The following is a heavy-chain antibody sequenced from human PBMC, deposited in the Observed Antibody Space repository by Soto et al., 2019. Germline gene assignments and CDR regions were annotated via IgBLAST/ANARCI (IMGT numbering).Heavy chain of an antibody. CDR2: MSGGGGTT. CDR1: GFTFSSYA. Sequence: EVQLLESGGGLVQPGGSLRLACAASGFTFSSYAMSWVRQAPGKGLEWVSAMSGGGGTTYYADSVKGRFTISRDNSENALYLQMNSRRAEDTAVYYCAKDLDWGGSFDLWGRGTLVTVSS. V-gene: IGHV3-23*01. D-gene: IGHD7-27*01. J-gene: IGHJ2*01. CDR3: AKDLDWGGSFDL.